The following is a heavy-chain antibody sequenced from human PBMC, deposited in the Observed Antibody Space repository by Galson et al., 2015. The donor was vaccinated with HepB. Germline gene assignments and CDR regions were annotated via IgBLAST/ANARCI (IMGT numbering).Heavy chain of an antibody. J-gene: IGHJ4*02. D-gene: IGHD2/OR15-2a*01. V-gene: IGHV4-34*01. Sequence: TLSLTCAVSGGWFSSYWWTWIRQSPGKGLKYVGEINHDRSTNYNSSLRTRVAMSVDTSKIQFSLNVRDVTAADTAVYYCSRANSLSYFDSWGQGALVTVSS. CDR2: INHDRST. CDR1: GGWFSSYW. CDR3: SRANSLSYFDS.